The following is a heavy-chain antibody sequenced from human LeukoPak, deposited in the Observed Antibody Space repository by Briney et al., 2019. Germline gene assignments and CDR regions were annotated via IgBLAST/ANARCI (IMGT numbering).Heavy chain of an antibody. CDR3: AMDCGWYHAYY. J-gene: IGHJ4*02. D-gene: IGHD6-19*01. V-gene: IGHV3-7*04. Sequence: GGSLRLSCSVSGFTMSSSWMSWVRQAPGKGLEWVANINEDGSENNYVGSVKGRFTISRDNAKNSLFLQMNSLRAEDTAVYYSAMDCGWYHAYYWGQGTLVTVS. CDR2: INEDGSEN. CDR1: GFTMSSSW.